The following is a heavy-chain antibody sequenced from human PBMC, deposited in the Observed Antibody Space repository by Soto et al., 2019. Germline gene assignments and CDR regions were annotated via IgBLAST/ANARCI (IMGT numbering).Heavy chain of an antibody. V-gene: IGHV1-18*04. CDR3: ARAHGSFAWSRPKYYFDS. J-gene: IGHJ4*02. CDR2: ISAYNGNT. CDR1: GYTFTSDG. Sequence: LKVSCKTSGYTFTSDGIRWVRSARGQGLEWMGCISAYNGNTNYAQKLQGRVTMTTDTSTSTAYMWRRSLGSDDTAVYYCARAHGSFAWSRPKYYFDSWGQGTLVTVSS. D-gene: IGHD3-9*01.